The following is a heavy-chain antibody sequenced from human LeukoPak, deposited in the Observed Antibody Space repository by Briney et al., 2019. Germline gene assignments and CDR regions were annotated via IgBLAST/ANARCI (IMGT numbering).Heavy chain of an antibody. CDR3: ARLMVGQAGVGATHFDY. Sequence: GGSLRLSCISSGFSFNSYGMHWVRQAPGKGLEWLTFIRHDGGDKYYADSVKGGFSISRDNSKNTLYLQINSLRAEDTAVYYCARLMVGQAGVGATHFDYWGQGTLVIVSS. J-gene: IGHJ4*02. CDR1: GFSFNSYG. CDR2: IRHDGGDK. V-gene: IGHV3-30*02. D-gene: IGHD1-26*01.